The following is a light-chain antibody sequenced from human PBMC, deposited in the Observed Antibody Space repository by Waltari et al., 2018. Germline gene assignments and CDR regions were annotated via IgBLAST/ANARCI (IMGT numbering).Light chain of an antibody. CDR3: ASYTRSNTYV. CDR2: DVD. CDR1: SSDVGGYKS. V-gene: IGLV2-14*01. Sequence: QSALTPPASVSGSPGQSITISCTGTSSDVGGYKSVPWYQQYPGTGPKVMIYDVDNRPSGISYRFPGSKSGNTASLTISGLQPEDEADYYCASYTRSNTYVFGTGTTVTVL. J-gene: IGLJ1*01.